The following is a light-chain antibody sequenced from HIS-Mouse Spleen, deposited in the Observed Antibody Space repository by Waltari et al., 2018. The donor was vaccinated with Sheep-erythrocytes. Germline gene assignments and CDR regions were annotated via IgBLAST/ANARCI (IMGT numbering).Light chain of an antibody. V-gene: IGLV2-11*01. CDR3: FSYAGRYNHV. Sequence: QSALTQPRPLSGPPGQSVTISCTGTSSNVGGYNYVSWYQQHPGKAPKLMTYDVIRRPSGVNVRFSRSESGSTASLTISELQAEDEADYYCFSYAGRYNHVFATGTKVTV. CDR1: SSNVGGYNY. J-gene: IGLJ1*01. CDR2: DVI.